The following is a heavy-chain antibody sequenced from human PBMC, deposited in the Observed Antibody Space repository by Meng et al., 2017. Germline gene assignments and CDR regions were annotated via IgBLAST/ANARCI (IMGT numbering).Heavy chain of an antibody. CDR3: AKDTVTAVEENAFDI. CDR1: GYSISSGYY. D-gene: IGHD4-17*01. V-gene: IGHV4-31*03. Sequence: LRLSCTVSGYSISSGYYWGWIRQHPGKGLEWIGYIYYSGGTYYNPSLKRRVTISVDTSKNQFSLKLSSVTTADTAVYYCAKDTVTAVEENAFDIWGQGTMVTVSS. CDR2: IYYSGGT. J-gene: IGHJ3*02.